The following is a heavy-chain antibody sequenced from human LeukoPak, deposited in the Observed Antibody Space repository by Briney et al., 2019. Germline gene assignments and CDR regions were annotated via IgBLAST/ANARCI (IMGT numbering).Heavy chain of an antibody. V-gene: IGHV1-69*01. J-gene: IGHJ4*02. Sequence: ASVKVSCKASGGDFSNYAFSWVRQAPGQGLEWMGGVIPIFHTSYYSQKFQGRVTITADESTSTVYMDLSSLRSEDTALYYCAKMSGSYFVQIDYWGQGTLVTVSS. D-gene: IGHD3-10*01. CDR2: VIPIFHTS. CDR1: GGDFSNYA. CDR3: AKMSGSYFVQIDY.